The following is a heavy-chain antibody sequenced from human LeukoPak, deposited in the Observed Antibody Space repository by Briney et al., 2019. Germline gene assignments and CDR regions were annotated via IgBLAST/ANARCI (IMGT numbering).Heavy chain of an antibody. Sequence: GRSLRLSCAASGFIFSHYGMHWVRQAPGKGLEWVADIWSDGSNRFYAGSVKGRFTISRDNSQNTLFLQMNSLRAEDTAMYYCARDAQRGFDYSNSLEYWGHGTLVTVSS. V-gene: IGHV3-33*01. D-gene: IGHD4-11*01. CDR2: IWSDGSNR. CDR1: GFIFSHYG. CDR3: ARDAQRGFDYSNSLEY. J-gene: IGHJ4*01.